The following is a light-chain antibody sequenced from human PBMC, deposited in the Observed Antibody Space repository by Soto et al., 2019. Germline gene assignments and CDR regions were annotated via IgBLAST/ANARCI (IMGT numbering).Light chain of an antibody. V-gene: IGKV3-15*01. CDR3: QQYNNWPPYT. CDR1: QSVSSSN. Sequence: EIVLTQSPGTLSLSPGERSTLSCRASQSVSSSNLAWYQQKPGQAPRLLIYGASTRATGIPARFSGSGSETEFTLTIRSLQSEDFAVYYCQQYNNWPPYTFGQGTKVDIK. CDR2: GAS. J-gene: IGKJ2*01.